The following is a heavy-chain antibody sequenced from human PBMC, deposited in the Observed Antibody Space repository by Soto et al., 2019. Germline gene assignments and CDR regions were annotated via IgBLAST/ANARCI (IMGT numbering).Heavy chain of an antibody. CDR3: ARVRDSFGLDV. J-gene: IGHJ6*02. CDR2: IHYRGST. CDR1: GGSITGAYY. D-gene: IGHD2-15*01. V-gene: IGHV4-31*03. Sequence: SETLSLTCRLSGGSITGAYYWNCIRQHPGKGLEWIGSIHYRGSTYYNPSLKTRITISLDRSNNQFSLNLSSVTAADTAVYYCARVRDSFGLDVWGQGTTVTVS.